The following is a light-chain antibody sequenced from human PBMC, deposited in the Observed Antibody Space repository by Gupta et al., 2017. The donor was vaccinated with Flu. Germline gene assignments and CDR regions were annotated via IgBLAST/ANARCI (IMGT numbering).Light chain of an antibody. CDR3: AAWDDSLNGWV. CDR2: SNN. J-gene: IGLJ3*02. Sequence: QSVLTQPPSASGSPGQRVTISCSGGTSNIGSNIVSWFQQLPGPAPRLVIYSNNERPSGVPDRFSGSKSGTSASLAISGLQSEDEADFYCAAWDDSLNGWVFGGGTKLTVL. CDR1: TSNIGSNI. V-gene: IGLV1-44*01.